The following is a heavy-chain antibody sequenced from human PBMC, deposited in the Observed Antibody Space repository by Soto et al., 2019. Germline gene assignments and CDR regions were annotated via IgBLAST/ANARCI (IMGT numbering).Heavy chain of an antibody. V-gene: IGHV1-46*01. D-gene: IGHD6-13*01. Sequence: ASVKVSCKASGYTFTSYYIHWVRQAPGQGLEWMGIINPGGGSTSYAQKFQGRVTMTRDTSTSTVYMELSSLRSEDTAVFYCARDSSGIRYSSSWSDYWGQETLVTVSS. CDR1: GYTFTSYY. CDR2: INPGGGST. CDR3: ARDSSGIRYSSSWSDY. J-gene: IGHJ4*02.